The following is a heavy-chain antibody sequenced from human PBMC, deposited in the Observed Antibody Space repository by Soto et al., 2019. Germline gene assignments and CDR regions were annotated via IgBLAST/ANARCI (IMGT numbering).Heavy chain of an antibody. D-gene: IGHD4-4*01. CDR1: GGSFSGYY. CDR2: INHSGST. CDR3: ARGSNLIIRRIYSNYVGWFDP. V-gene: IGHV4-34*01. Sequence: SETLSLTCAVYGGSFSGYYWSWIRQPPGKGLEWIGEINHSGSTNYNPSLKSRVTISVDTSKNQFSLKLSSVTAADTAVYYCARGSNLIIRRIYSNYVGWFDPWGQGTLVTVSS. J-gene: IGHJ5*02.